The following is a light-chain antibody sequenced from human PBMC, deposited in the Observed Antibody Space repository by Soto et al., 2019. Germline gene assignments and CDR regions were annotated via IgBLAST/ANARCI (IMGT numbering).Light chain of an antibody. J-gene: IGKJ2*01. CDR3: QQYADWPPFT. CDR1: QSVADK. V-gene: IGKV3-15*01. Sequence: EVVMTQLPATLSVSPGERVSLSCRASQSVADKLAWYQQKPGQAPRLLIYAASSRAAGIPTRFSGSGFGTDFALIISSLQPEDFAVYYCQQYADWPPFTFGQGTRLDI. CDR2: AAS.